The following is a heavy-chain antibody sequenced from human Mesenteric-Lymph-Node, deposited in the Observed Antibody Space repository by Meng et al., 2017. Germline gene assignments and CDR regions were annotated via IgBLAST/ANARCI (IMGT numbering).Heavy chain of an antibody. CDR1: GGSFSGYY. CDR3: ARDSGPKASSSWYGAFDI. V-gene: IGHV4-34*01. D-gene: IGHD6-13*01. Sequence: GSLRLSCAVYGGSFSGYYWSWIRQPPGKGLEWIGEINHSGSTNYNPSLKSRVTISVDTSKNQFSLKLSSVTAADTALYYCARDSGPKASSSWYGAFDIWGQGTMVTVSS. J-gene: IGHJ3*02. CDR2: INHSGST.